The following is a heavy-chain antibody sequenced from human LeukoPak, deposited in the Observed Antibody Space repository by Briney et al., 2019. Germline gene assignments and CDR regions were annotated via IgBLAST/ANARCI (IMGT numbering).Heavy chain of an antibody. CDR1: GFTFSPHY. Sequence: GGSLRLSCATSGFTFSPHYMDWVRQSPGQGLEWVGLIRNKAKGYTTVYAASVKGRFTISRDDSKNSVYLQMDSLKTEDTAVYYCGDLGSAGTDHWGQGTLVTVSS. CDR2: IRNKAKGYTT. V-gene: IGHV3-72*01. CDR3: GDLGSAGTDH. J-gene: IGHJ4*02. D-gene: IGHD3-10*01.